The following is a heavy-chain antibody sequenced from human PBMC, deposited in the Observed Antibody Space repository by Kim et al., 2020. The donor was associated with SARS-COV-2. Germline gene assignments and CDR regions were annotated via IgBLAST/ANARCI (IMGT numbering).Heavy chain of an antibody. CDR2: IYYSGST. V-gene: IGHV4-31*03. Sequence: SETLSLTCTVYGGSISSGGYYWSWIRQHPGKGLEWIGYIYYSGSTYYNPSLKSRVTISVDTYKNQFSLKLSSVTAADTAVYYCARGAEISSSWYGGLDYYGMDVWGQGTTVTVSS. CDR1: GGSISSGGYY. J-gene: IGHJ6*02. CDR3: ARGAEISSSWYGGLDYYGMDV. D-gene: IGHD6-13*01.